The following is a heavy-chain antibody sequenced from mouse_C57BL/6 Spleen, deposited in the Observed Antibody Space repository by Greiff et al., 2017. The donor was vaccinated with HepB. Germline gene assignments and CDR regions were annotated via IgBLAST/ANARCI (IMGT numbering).Heavy chain of an antibody. CDR1: GYTFTTYP. D-gene: IGHD1-1*01. J-gene: IGHJ1*03. V-gene: IGHV1-47*01. CDR3: ASGYYYGSSWYFDV. CDR2: FHPYNDDT. Sequence: QVQLQQSGAELVKPGASVKMSCKASGYTFTTYPIEWMKQNHGKSLEWIGNFHPYNDDTKYNEKFKGKATLTVEKSSSTVYLELSRLTSDDSAVYYCASGYYYGSSWYFDVWGTGTTVTVSS.